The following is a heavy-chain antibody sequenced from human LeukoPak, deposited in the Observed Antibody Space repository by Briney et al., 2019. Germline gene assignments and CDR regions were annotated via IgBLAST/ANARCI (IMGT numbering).Heavy chain of an antibody. CDR2: ISNSGSTI. CDR3: ARSADSSGYFREITLYYFDY. J-gene: IGHJ4*02. CDR1: GFTFSNFY. D-gene: IGHD3-22*01. V-gene: IGHV3-11*01. Sequence: GGSLRLSCAASGFTFSNFYMTWIRQAPGKGLEWVSYISNSGSTIYYADSVKGRFTISRDNAKNSLYLQMNSLRAEDTAVYYCARSADSSGYFREITLYYFDYWGQGTLVTVSS.